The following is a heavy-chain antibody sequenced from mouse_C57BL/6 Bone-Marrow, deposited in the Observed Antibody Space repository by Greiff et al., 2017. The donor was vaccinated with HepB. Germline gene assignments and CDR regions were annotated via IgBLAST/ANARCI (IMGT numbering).Heavy chain of an antibody. CDR1: GFTFTDYY. D-gene: IGHD1-1*01. V-gene: IGHV7-3*01. J-gene: IGHJ4*01. CDR2: IRNKANGYTT. Sequence: EVKVVESGGGLVQPGGSLSLSCAASGFTFTDYYMSWVRQPPGKALEWLGFIRNKANGYTTEYSASVKGRFTISRDNSQSILYLQMNALRAEDSATYYCARYYYYYMDYWGRGTSVTVSS. CDR3: ARYYYYYMDY.